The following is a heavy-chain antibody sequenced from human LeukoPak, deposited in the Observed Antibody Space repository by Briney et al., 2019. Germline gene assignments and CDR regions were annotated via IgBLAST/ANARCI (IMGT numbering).Heavy chain of an antibody. CDR3: AKWGDYDVLTGYYVSDY. V-gene: IGHV3-23*01. D-gene: IGHD3-9*01. Sequence: GASLRLSCAASGFTFSNYAMSWVRQAPGKGLEWVSAITGSGGNTYYADSVKGRITISRDNSKNTVFLQMNSLRAEDTAVYYCAKWGDYDVLTGYYVSDYWGQGTLVTVSS. J-gene: IGHJ4*02. CDR1: GFTFSNYA. CDR2: ITGSGGNT.